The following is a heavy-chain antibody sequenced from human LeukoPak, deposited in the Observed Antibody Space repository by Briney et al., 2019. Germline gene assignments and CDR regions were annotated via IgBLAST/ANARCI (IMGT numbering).Heavy chain of an antibody. D-gene: IGHD1-14*01. V-gene: IGHV4-30-2*01. Sequence: PSQTLSLTCTVSGGSISSGGYYWSWIRQPPGKGLEWIGYIYHSGSTYYNPSLKSRVTISVDRSKNQFSLKLTSVTAADTAVYYCARPSGGTPFKRFDYWGEGTLVTVSS. CDR1: GGSISSGGYY. J-gene: IGHJ4*02. CDR3: ARPSGGTPFKRFDY. CDR2: IYHSGST.